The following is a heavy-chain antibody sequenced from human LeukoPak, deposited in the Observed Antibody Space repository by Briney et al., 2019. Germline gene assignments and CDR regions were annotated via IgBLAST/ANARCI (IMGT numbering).Heavy chain of an antibody. CDR3: ARDFVWAVDY. V-gene: IGHV1-46*01. CDR2: IKTRDDST. J-gene: IGHJ4*02. CDR1: GFTFSSYH. D-gene: IGHD3-16*01. Sequence: GASVKVSCKAFGFTFSSYHIHWVRQAPGQGLEWMGIIKTRDDSTIYAQKFQGRLIMTWDTSTSTAYMELSSLRSDDTALYYCARDFVWAVDYWGQGSLVTVSS.